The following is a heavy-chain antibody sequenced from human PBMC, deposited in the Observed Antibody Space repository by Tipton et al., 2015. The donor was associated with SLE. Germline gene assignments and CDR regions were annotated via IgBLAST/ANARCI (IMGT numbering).Heavy chain of an antibody. CDR3: ARDSIIVVPPTPLDYQYGMGV. J-gene: IGHJ6*02. Sequence: TLSLTCAVYGGSFSGYYWGWIRQPPGKGLEWIGYIFYIGTTNYNPSLKSRVTISVETSKNRFSLKLSSVTAADTAVYFCARDSIIVVPPTPLDYQYGMGVWGQGTTVSVSS. CDR2: IFYIGTT. D-gene: IGHD2-2*01. V-gene: IGHV4-59*12. CDR1: GGSFSGYY.